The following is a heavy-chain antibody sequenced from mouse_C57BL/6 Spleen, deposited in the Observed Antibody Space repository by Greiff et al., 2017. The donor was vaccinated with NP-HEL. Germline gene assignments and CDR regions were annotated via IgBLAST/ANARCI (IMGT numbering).Heavy chain of an antibody. CDR1: GFTFSDYY. V-gene: IGHV5-12*01. D-gene: IGHD4-1*01. CDR3: ARWDWDWYFDV. Sequence: EVQGVESGGGLVQPGGSLKLSCAASGFTFSDYYMYWVRQTPEKRLEWVAYISNGGGSTYYPDTVKGRFTISRDNAKNTLYLQMSRLKSEDTAMYYCARWDWDWYFDVWGTGTTVTVSS. CDR2: ISNGGGST. J-gene: IGHJ1*03.